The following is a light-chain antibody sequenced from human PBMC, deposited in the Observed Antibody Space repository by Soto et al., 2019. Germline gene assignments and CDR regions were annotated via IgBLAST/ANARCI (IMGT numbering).Light chain of an antibody. CDR3: CSYAPDATRI. Sequence: QSVMTQPPSVSAAPGQKVTISCSGSSSNIGGNSVSWYQQLPGTAPKLLIYEDNKRPSGVSYRFSGSKSGNTASLRVSGLQTDDEADYYCCSYAPDATRIFGGGTKVTVL. V-gene: IGLV1-51*01. J-gene: IGLJ2*01. CDR2: EDN. CDR1: SSNIGGNS.